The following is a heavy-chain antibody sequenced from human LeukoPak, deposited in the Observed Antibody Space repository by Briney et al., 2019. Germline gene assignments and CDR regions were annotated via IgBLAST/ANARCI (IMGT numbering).Heavy chain of an antibody. CDR1: GFTFSSYW. D-gene: IGHD3-16*01. Sequence: GGSLRLSCAASGFTFSSYWMSWVRQAPGKGLEWVANIKQDGSQKYYVDSVKGRFTISRDNAKNSLYLQMSNLRAEDTAVYFCARGGGLDVWGQGATVTVSS. J-gene: IGHJ6*02. CDR2: IKQDGSQK. V-gene: IGHV3-7*03. CDR3: ARGGGLDV.